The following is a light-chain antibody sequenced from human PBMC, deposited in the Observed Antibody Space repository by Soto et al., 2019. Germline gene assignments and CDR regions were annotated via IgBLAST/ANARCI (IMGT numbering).Light chain of an antibody. CDR2: DAS. V-gene: IGKV1-5*01. CDR1: QSISNW. Sequence: DIQVTQSPSTLSASVGDRITITCRASQSISNWLAWYQHKPGKAPKLLIYDASTLESGVPSRFSGSGSGTEFTLTITSLQPEDFATYYCQQYNSYSRTFAQGTKLEIK. CDR3: QQYNSYSRT. J-gene: IGKJ2*01.